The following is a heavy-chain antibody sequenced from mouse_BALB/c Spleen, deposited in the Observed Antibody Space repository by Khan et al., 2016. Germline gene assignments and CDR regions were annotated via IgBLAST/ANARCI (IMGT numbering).Heavy chain of an antibody. D-gene: IGHD2-14*01. Sequence: QIQLVQSGPELKKSGETVKISCKASGYTFTNYGMNWVKQAPGKGLKWMGWINTYTGEPTSADDFKGRFAFSLETSASTAYLQINNLTYEDTATDCCAREKVRRGYFDVWGAGTTVTVSS. J-gene: IGHJ1*01. CDR2: INTYTGEP. CDR3: AREKVRRGYFDV. V-gene: IGHV9-3-1*01. CDR1: GYTFTNYG.